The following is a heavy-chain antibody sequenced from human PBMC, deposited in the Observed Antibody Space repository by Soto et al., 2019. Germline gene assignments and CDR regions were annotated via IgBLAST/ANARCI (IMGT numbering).Heavy chain of an antibody. Sequence: EVQLLESGGGLVQPGGSLRLSCAASGFTFSSYAMSWVRQAPGKGLEWVSAISGSGGSTYYADSVKGRFTISRDNSKNTLYLQMNSLRAEDTAVYYCAKPLTTTRNRNYGDPRGFDYWGQGTLVTVSS. D-gene: IGHD4-17*01. CDR1: GFTFSSYA. J-gene: IGHJ4*02. CDR3: AKPLTTTRNRNYGDPRGFDY. CDR2: ISGSGGST. V-gene: IGHV3-23*01.